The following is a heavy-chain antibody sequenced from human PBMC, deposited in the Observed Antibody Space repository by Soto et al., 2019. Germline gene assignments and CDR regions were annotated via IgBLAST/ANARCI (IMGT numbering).Heavy chain of an antibody. Sequence: GESLKISCKGSGYTFPSYWIGWVRQMPGKGLEWMGIIYPGDSETRYSPSFQGQVTFSADKSISTAYLQWGSLRASDTAMYYCARIFRYFAGRYSSYDMAVWGRGTTVTVSS. J-gene: IGHJ6*02. CDR1: GYTFPSYW. CDR2: IYPGDSET. CDR3: ARIFRYFAGRYSSYDMAV. D-gene: IGHD3-9*01. V-gene: IGHV5-51*01.